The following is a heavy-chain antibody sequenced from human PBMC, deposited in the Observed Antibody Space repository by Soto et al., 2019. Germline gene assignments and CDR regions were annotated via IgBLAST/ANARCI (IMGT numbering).Heavy chain of an antibody. J-gene: IGHJ4*02. CDR2: ISYDGSGE. D-gene: IGHD3-22*01. CDR1: GFTFSTYG. CDR3: AKDYYDRSGPNYFDY. Sequence: PGGSLRLSCADSGFTFSTYGMHWVRQAPGKGLEWVAVISYDGSGEYYADSVKGRFTISRDNSKNTLYLQMNSLRAEDTAVYYCAKDYYDRSGPNYFDYWGQGTLVTVSS. V-gene: IGHV3-30*18.